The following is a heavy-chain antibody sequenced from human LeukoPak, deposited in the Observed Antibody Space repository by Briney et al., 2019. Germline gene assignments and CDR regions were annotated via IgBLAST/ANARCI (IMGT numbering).Heavy chain of an antibody. CDR1: GFTFSSYA. V-gene: IGHV3-23*01. D-gene: IGHD1-1*01. CDR3: TRVTSWRTGFDY. Sequence: QPGGSLRLSCAASGFTFSSYAMSWVRQAPGKGLEWVSAISGSGGSTYYADSVKGRFTISRDNAKNCLYLQMNSLTVEDTALYYCTRVTSWRTGFDYWGQGTLVTVSS. CDR2: ISGSGGST. J-gene: IGHJ4*02.